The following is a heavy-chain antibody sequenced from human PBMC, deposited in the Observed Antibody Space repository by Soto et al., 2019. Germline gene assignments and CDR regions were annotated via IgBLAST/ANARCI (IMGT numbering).Heavy chain of an antibody. Sequence: PGESLKISCKGSGHSFSSYWIAWVRQMPGKGLEWMGIIYPDDSDTRYSPAFQGQVTISAAKPISTAYLQWSSLRASDTAMYYCARVGGYCSSTNCGHYYGMDVWGQGTTVTVSS. CDR2: IYPDDSDT. J-gene: IGHJ6*02. V-gene: IGHV5-51*01. CDR3: ARVGGYCSSTNCGHYYGMDV. CDR1: GHSFSSYW. D-gene: IGHD2-2*01.